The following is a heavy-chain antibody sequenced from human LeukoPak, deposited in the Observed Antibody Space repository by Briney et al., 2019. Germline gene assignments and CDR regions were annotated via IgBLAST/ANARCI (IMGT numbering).Heavy chain of an antibody. CDR3: ARFVGACSGGSCYSDY. J-gene: IGHJ4*02. D-gene: IGHD2-15*01. CDR1: GYSLTSYW. CDR2: IYPGGSDT. Sequence: GESLKISCKASGYSLTSYWIGWVRQMPGKGLEWMGIIYPGGSDTRYSPSFQGQVTISADKSINTAYLQWNSLKASDTAMYYCARFVGACSGGSCYSDYWGQGTLVTVSS. V-gene: IGHV5-51*01.